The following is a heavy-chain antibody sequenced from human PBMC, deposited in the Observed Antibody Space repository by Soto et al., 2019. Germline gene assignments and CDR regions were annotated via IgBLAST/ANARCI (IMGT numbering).Heavy chain of an antibody. D-gene: IGHD1-7*01. V-gene: IGHV1-18*01. CDR3: ATPATGTTAIYYYYYGMDV. CDR1: GYAFTTYG. CDR2: ISPFNGNT. Sequence: AASVKVSGKASGYAFTTYGITWVRQAPGQGLEWMGWISPFNGNTNYSQKLQGRVTMTTDPSTHPAYIEVTSLRSDDTAVYYCATPATGTTAIYYYYYGMDVWGQGTTVTVSS. J-gene: IGHJ6*02.